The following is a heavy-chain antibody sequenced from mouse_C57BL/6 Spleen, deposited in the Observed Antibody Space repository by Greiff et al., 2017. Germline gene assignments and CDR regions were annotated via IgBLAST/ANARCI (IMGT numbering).Heavy chain of an antibody. D-gene: IGHD1-1*01. J-gene: IGHJ1*03. V-gene: IGHV5S21*01. CDR2: ISSGGDYI. Sequence: EVMLVESGEGLVKPGGSLKLSCAASGFTFSSYAMSWVRQTPEKRLEWVAYISSGGDYIYYADTVKGRFTISRDNARNTLYLQMSSLKSEDTAMXYCTRRITTVVATDSHGYFDVWGTGTTVTVSS. CDR3: TRRITTVVATDSHGYFDV. CDR1: GFTFSSYA.